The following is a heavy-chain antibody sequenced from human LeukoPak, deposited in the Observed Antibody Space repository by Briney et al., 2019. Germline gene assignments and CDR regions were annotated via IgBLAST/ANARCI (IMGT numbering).Heavy chain of an antibody. D-gene: IGHD6-19*01. Sequence: SETLSLTCTVSGGSMRSYYWSWIRQPPGKGLELIGYVYYSGTANYNPSLESRVTILVDTSKNQFSLNLSSVTAADTAVYYCARTKSGWYYSDYWGQGTLVSVSS. CDR2: VYYSGTA. CDR1: GGSMRSYY. V-gene: IGHV4-59*08. CDR3: ARTKSGWYYSDY. J-gene: IGHJ4*02.